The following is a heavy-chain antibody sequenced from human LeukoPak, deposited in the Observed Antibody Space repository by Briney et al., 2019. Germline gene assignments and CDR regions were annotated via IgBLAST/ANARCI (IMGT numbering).Heavy chain of an antibody. D-gene: IGHD6-19*01. V-gene: IGHV4-34*01. CDR1: GGSFSGYY. CDR3: ARGTLYSGWSYYFDY. CDR2: INHSGST. J-gene: IGHJ4*02. Sequence: SETLSLTCAVYGGSFSGYYWSWIRQPPGKGLEWIGEINHSGSTNYNPSLKSRVTISVDTSKNQFSLKLSSVTAADTAMYYCARGTLYSGWSYYFDYWGQGSQVTVSS.